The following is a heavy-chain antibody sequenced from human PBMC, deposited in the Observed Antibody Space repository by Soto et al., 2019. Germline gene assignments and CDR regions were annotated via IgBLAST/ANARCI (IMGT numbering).Heavy chain of an antibody. J-gene: IGHJ4*02. Sequence: QAGGSLRLSCAASGFTFSSYAMTWVRQAPGKGLEWVSGISGRGGSTYHADSVKGRFTISRDNSKNTLSLQMNRMGAEDTAVYYCAKTAEYSSSSIESWGQGTLVTVSS. CDR3: AKTAEYSSSSIES. CDR1: GFTFSSYA. V-gene: IGHV3-23*01. CDR2: ISGRGGST. D-gene: IGHD6-6*01.